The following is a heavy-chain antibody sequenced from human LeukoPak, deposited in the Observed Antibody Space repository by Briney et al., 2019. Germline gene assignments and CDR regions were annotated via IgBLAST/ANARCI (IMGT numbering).Heavy chain of an antibody. CDR3: ARGAITMVRGIPAEYMDV. J-gene: IGHJ6*03. CDR1: GFTFISYY. CDR2: IKEDGNEK. Sequence: PGGSLRLSCAASGFTFISYYMNWVRQAPGKGLEWVANIKEDGNEKYYVDSVKGRFTISRDNAKNSLYLQMNSLRAEDTAVYYCARGAITMVRGIPAEYMDVWGKGTTVTISS. V-gene: IGHV3-7*01. D-gene: IGHD3-10*01.